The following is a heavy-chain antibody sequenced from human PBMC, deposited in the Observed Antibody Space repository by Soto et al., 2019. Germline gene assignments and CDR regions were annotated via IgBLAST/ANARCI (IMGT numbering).Heavy chain of an antibody. V-gene: IGHV4-59*08. CDR2: IYYSGST. J-gene: IGHJ3*02. Sequence: QVQLQESGPGLVKPSETLSLTCTVSGGSISSYYWSWIRQPPGKGLEWIGYIYYSGSTNYNPSLKRRVTISVDTSKNQFSLKLSSVTAADTAVYYCARANYYGGNSLGAFDIWGQGTMVTVSS. D-gene: IGHD4-17*01. CDR1: GGSISSYY. CDR3: ARANYYGGNSLGAFDI.